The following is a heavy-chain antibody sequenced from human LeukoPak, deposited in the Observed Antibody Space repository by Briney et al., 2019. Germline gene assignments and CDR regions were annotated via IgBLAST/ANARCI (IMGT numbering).Heavy chain of an antibody. CDR3: ARDHDVPSAGSDF. J-gene: IGHJ4*02. CDR1: GFTFSSYW. D-gene: IGHD6-13*01. Sequence: PGGSLRLSCAASGFTFSSYWMNWVRQAPGKGLEWVANIKQDGSEKNYVDSVKGRFTISRDNAKNSVYLQMNSLRVEDTALYYCARDHDVPSAGSDFWGQGTLVTVSS. V-gene: IGHV3-7*01. CDR2: IKQDGSEK.